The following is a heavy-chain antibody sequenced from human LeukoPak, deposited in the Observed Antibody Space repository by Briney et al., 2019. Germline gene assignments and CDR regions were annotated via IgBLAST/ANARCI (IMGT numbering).Heavy chain of an antibody. Sequence: GGSLRLSCVVSGFSFSTHAMRWVRQAPGKGLEYVAAIPSNGEGTYYANSVEGRFTISRDNSKNTLYLQLGSLRAEDTAVYYCARDEQQLSFDYWGQGTLVTVSS. CDR1: GFSFSTHA. J-gene: IGHJ4*02. V-gene: IGHV3-64*01. D-gene: IGHD6-13*01. CDR3: ARDEQQLSFDY. CDR2: IPSNGEGT.